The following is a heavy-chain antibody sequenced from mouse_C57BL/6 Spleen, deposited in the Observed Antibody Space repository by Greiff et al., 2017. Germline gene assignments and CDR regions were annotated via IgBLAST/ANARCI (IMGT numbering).Heavy chain of an antibody. CDR3: ARASPHYYAMDY. Sequence: EVQLQQSGPELVKPGASVKISCKASGYTFTDYYMNWVKQSHGKSLEWIGDINPNNGGTSYNQKFKGKATLTVDKSSSTAYMELRSLTSEDSAVYYCARASPHYYAMDYWGQGTSVTVSS. J-gene: IGHJ4*01. V-gene: IGHV1-26*01. CDR2: INPNNGGT. D-gene: IGHD6-1*01. CDR1: GYTFTDYY.